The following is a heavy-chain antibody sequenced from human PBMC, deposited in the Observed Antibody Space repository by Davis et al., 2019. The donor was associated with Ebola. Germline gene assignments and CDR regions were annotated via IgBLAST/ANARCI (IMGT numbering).Heavy chain of an antibody. CDR3: AKFQVGALDY. CDR2: IRSDGSSK. J-gene: IGHJ4*02. Sequence: GESLKISCAASGFTFSNYGMHWVRQAPGKGLEWVTFIRSDGSSKFYADSVKGRFSISRDNSKNTLYLQMYSLRTEDTAMYYCAKFQVGALDYWGQGTLVTVSS. V-gene: IGHV3-30*02. CDR1: GFTFSNYG. D-gene: IGHD1-26*01.